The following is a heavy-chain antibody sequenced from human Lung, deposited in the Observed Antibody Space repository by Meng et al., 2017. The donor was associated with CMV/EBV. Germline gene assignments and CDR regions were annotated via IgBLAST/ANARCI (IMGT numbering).Heavy chain of an antibody. CDR3: VKGTPGRSYCDY. J-gene: IGHJ4*02. CDR1: HYAFGTYG. V-gene: IGHV1-18*01. D-gene: IGHD3-10*01. Sequence: QGTPLQVGPGGKKPGASVGVSCKASHYAFGTYGISWVRQAPGLGLWWMGWFVNYRDTYPAPKFQDRVTMTTDTHTNTVIMELRSLTFDDTAVYYCVKGTPGRSYCDYWGQGTLVTVSS. CDR2: FVNYRDT.